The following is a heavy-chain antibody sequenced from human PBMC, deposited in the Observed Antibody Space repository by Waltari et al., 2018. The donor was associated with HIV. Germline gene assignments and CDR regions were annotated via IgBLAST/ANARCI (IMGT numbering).Heavy chain of an antibody. Sequence: QVHLVESGGGVDQPGRSLRRSCAALGYIFTAYALHWVRQAPGKGLEWVAFIAYDGSRQQYADSVRGRFTISRDDFKNTLYLQMNSLRPGDTAVYYCARESKYSHKYYPFEYWGQGTLVSVSS. J-gene: IGHJ4*02. CDR2: IAYDGSRQ. CDR1: GYIFTAYA. CDR3: ARESKYSHKYYPFEY. D-gene: IGHD5-12*01. V-gene: IGHV3-30-3*01.